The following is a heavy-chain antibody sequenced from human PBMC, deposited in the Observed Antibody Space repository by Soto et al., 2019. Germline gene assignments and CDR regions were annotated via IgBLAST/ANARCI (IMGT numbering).Heavy chain of an antibody. Sequence: GGSLRLSCAASGFTFSSYGMHWVRQAPGKGLEWVAVIWYDGSNKYYADSVKGRFTISRDNSKNTLYLQMNSLRAEDTAVYYCAREYDRNAFDIWGQGTMVTVSS. D-gene: IGHD3-22*01. V-gene: IGHV3-33*01. CDR2: IWYDGSNK. CDR1: GFTFSSYG. CDR3: AREYDRNAFDI. J-gene: IGHJ3*02.